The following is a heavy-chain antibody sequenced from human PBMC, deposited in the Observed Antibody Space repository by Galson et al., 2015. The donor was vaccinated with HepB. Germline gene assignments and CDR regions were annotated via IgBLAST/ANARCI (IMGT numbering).Heavy chain of an antibody. D-gene: IGHD1-26*01. CDR3: AGLGGTSGVDV. V-gene: IGHV3-74*01. Sequence: SLRLSCAASGFTFRMYWIHWVRQAPGKGLEWASLINDEGTLTRYADFVKGRFTVSRDNAKNTVYLQLNSLRAEDTAVYYCAGLGGTSGVDVWGQGTTVTVSS. CDR2: INDEGTLT. CDR1: GFTFRMYW. J-gene: IGHJ6*02.